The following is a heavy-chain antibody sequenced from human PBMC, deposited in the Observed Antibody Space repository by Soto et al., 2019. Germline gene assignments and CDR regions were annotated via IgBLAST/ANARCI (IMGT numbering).Heavy chain of an antibody. J-gene: IGHJ3*02. Sequence: SETLSLTCTVSGGSISSGGYYWSWIRQHPGKGLEWIGYIYYSGSTYYNPSLKSRVTISVDTSKNQFSLKLSSVTAADTAVYYCARLERGTSSAAGAFDIWGQGTMVTV. V-gene: IGHV4-31*03. CDR2: IYYSGST. CDR1: GGSISSGGYY. D-gene: IGHD6-13*01. CDR3: ARLERGTSSAAGAFDI.